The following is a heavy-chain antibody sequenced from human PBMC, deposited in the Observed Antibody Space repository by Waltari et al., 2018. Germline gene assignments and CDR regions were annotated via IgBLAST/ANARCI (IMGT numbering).Heavy chain of an antibody. Sequence: EVQLVESGGGLVKPGGSIRLSCSASGFPFSTAWMNWMRQAPGKGLEWVGRIKSTVDGGTTDYAAPVQGRFTISRDDSKNTLYLQMSNLRTEDTAVYYCLFVDTALIIPDVFDLWGQGTLVTVSS. J-gene: IGHJ3*01. CDR3: LFVDTALIIPDVFDL. V-gene: IGHV3-15*01. CDR1: GFPFSTAW. CDR2: IKSTVDGGTT. D-gene: IGHD5-18*01.